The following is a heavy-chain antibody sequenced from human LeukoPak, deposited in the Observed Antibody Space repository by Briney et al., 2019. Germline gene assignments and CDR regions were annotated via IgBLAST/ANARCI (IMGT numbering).Heavy chain of an antibody. D-gene: IGHD2-15*01. CDR2: IIPIFGTA. Sequence: ASVTVSCKASGGTFSSYAISWVRQAPGQGLEWMGGIIPIFGTANYAQKFQGRVTITADESTSTAYMELSSLRSEDTAVYYCAILEDYSVPLDYWGQGTLVTVSS. V-gene: IGHV1-69*01. J-gene: IGHJ4*02. CDR3: AILEDYSVPLDY. CDR1: GGTFSSYA.